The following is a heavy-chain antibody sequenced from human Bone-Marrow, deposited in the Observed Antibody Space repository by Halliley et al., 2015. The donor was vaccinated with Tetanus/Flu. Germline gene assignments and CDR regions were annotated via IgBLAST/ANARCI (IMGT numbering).Heavy chain of an antibody. CDR1: GDTFTNYW. CDR3: ARRTRSSGGEWAFDI. CDR2: IYPPDSNT. V-gene: IGHV5-51*01. Sequence: VQLVQSGAEVKKPGESLKISCRGSGDTFTNYWIGWVRQMPGKGLEWMGIIYPPDSNTRYSPSFQRQVTMSADKSISTAYLQWGSLRASDTAMYYCARRTRSSGGEWAFDIWGQGTMAIVSS. J-gene: IGHJ3*02. D-gene: IGHD6-19*01.